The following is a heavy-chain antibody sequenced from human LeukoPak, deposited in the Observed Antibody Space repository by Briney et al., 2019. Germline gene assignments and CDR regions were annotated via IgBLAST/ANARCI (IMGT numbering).Heavy chain of an antibody. CDR3: ARDWSDTIFGVVNDY. CDR2: INSDGSST. CDR1: GFTFSSYW. Sequence: GGSLRLSCAASGFTFSSYWMHWVRQAPGKGLVWVSRINSDGSSTSYADSVKGRFTISRDNAKNTQYLQMNSLRAEDTAVYYCARDWSDTIFGVVNDYWGQGTLVTVSS. D-gene: IGHD3-3*01. J-gene: IGHJ4*02. V-gene: IGHV3-74*01.